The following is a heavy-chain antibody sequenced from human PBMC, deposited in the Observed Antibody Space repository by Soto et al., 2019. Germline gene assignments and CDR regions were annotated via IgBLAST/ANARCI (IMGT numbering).Heavy chain of an antibody. D-gene: IGHD5-18*01. J-gene: IGHJ5*02. CDR3: ARQLSGYSYGPIPNWFDP. CDR2: IIPIFGTA. Sequence: GASVKVSCKASGVTFSSYAISWVRQAPGQGLEWMGGIIPIFGTANYAQKFQGRVTITADESTSTAYMELSSLRSEDTAVYYCARQLSGYSYGPIPNWFDPWGQGTLVTVSS. CDR1: GVTFSSYA. V-gene: IGHV1-69*13.